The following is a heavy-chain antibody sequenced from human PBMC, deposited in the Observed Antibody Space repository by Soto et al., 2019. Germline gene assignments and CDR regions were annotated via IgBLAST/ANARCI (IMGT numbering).Heavy chain of an antibody. Sequence: QVQLQESGPGLVKPSQTLSLTCTVSGGSISGGVYYWSWIRQPPGKGLEWIGYIFDSGSTYYNPSIKSRVTISVDTSKTQFSLRLSSVTAADTAVYYCAREIIPLTTDGYFDLWGRGTLVTVSS. CDR2: IFDSGST. V-gene: IGHV4-30-4*01. CDR1: GGSISGGVYY. D-gene: IGHD4-17*01. CDR3: AREIIPLTTDGYFDL. J-gene: IGHJ2*01.